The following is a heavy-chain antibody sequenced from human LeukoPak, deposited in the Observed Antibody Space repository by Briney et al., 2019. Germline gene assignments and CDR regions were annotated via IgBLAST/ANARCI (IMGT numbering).Heavy chain of an antibody. CDR3: ARHYYGSGSYYKRGFDY. CDR1: GGSISSSSYY. D-gene: IGHD3-10*01. Sequence: SETLSLTCTVSGGSISSSSYYWGWIRQPPGKGLEWIGSIYYSGSTYYNPSLKSRVTISVDTSKNQFSLKLSSVTAADTAVYYCARHYYGSGSYYKRGFDYWGQGTLVTVSS. J-gene: IGHJ4*02. V-gene: IGHV4-39*01. CDR2: IYYSGST.